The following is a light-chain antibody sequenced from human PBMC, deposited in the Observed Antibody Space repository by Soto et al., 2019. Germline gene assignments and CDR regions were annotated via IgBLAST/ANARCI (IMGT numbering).Light chain of an antibody. CDR2: DAS. CDR1: QGIYNW. Sequence: DIQMTQSPSTLSASVGDRVTITCRASQGIYNWLAWYQQKPGKPPKLLIYDASGLDSGVPSRFSGSGYGTEFTLTISGLQPEDFATFYCQQYDSFPWTCGQGTKVDLK. V-gene: IGKV1-5*01. CDR3: QQYDSFPWT. J-gene: IGKJ1*01.